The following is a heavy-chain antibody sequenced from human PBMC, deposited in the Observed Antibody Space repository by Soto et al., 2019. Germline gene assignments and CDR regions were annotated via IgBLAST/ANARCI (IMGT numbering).Heavy chain of an antibody. CDR3: ARAPGGTGDAFDI. D-gene: IGHD3-16*01. J-gene: IGHJ3*02. CDR2: RKQDGSEK. CDR1: GFTFSSYW. V-gene: IGHV3-7*01. Sequence: GGSLRLSCAASGFTFSSYWMSWVRQAPGKGLEWVANRKQDGSEKDYVDSVKGRFTISRDNAKNALYLQMNSLRAEGTAVYYCARAPGGTGDAFDIWGQGTMVTVSS.